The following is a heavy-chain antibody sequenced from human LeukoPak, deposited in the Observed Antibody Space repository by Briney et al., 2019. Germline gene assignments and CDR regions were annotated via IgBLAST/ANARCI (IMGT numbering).Heavy chain of an antibody. CDR2: IYYSGST. J-gene: IGHJ6*03. V-gene: IGHV4-59*11. CDR3: AGNQRTTIFGVVRANYYYYMDV. CDR1: GGSISSHY. D-gene: IGHD3-3*01. Sequence: SETLSLTCTVSGGSISSHYWSWIRQPPGKGLEWIGYIYYSGSTNYNPSLKSRVTISVDTSKNQFSLKLSSVTAADTAVYYCAGNQRTTIFGVVRANYYYYMDVWGKGTTVTVSS.